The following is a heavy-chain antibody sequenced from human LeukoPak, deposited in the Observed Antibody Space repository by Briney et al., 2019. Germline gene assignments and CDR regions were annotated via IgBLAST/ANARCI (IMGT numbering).Heavy chain of an antibody. V-gene: IGHV3-48*03. J-gene: IGHJ6*04. CDR2: ISSSGSTI. D-gene: IGHD3-16*01. Sequence: GGSLRLSCAASGFTFSSYEMNWVRQAPGKGKERDSYISSSGSTIYYADSVKGRFTISRDNAKNSLYLQMNSLRAEDTAVYYCARGYYDWGAYGMDVWGKGTTVTVSS. CDR1: GFTFSSYE. CDR3: ARGYYDWGAYGMDV.